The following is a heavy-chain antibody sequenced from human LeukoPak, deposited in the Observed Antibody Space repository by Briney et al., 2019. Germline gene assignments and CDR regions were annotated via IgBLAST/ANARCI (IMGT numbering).Heavy chain of an antibody. V-gene: IGHV4-39*07. J-gene: IGHJ4*02. Sequence: SETLSLTCTVSGDSISSSSYYWGWIRQPPGKGLEWIGSVYHSGSTYHNPSLKSRVTISVDTSKSQFSMKLSSVTAADTAVYYCASPSSGYCSGGSCFSLGYWGQGILVTVSS. CDR1: GDSISSSSYY. CDR3: ASPSSGYCSGGSCFSLGY. D-gene: IGHD2-15*01. CDR2: VYHSGST.